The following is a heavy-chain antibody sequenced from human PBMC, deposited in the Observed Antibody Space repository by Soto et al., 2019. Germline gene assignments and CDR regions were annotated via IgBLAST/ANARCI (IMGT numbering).Heavy chain of an antibody. CDR1: GFTFSSYA. CDR3: AKDGSGYCSSTRCYGFEYFQH. V-gene: IGHV3-23*01. CDR2: ISGSGGST. J-gene: IGHJ1*01. Sequence: EVQLLESGGGLVQPGGSLRLSCEASGFTFSSYAMSWVRQAPGKGLEWVSAISGSGGSTYYADSVKGRFTISRDNSKKTLNLQMNSLSAEATAVYYCAKDGSGYCSSTRCYGFEYFQHGGQGTLVTVSS. D-gene: IGHD2-2*01.